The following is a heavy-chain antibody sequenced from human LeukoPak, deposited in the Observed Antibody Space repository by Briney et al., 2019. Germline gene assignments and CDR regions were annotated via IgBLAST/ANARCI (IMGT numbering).Heavy chain of an antibody. D-gene: IGHD3-3*01. CDR1: GGSFSGYY. Sequence: SETLSLTCAVYGGSFSGYYWSWIRQPPGKGLEWIGEINHSGSTNYNPSLKSRVTISVDTSKNLFSLKLSSVTAADTAVYYCARGPRITIFGVVIRRAEYFQHWGQGTLVTVSS. J-gene: IGHJ1*01. V-gene: IGHV4-34*01. CDR2: INHSGST. CDR3: ARGPRITIFGVVIRRAEYFQH.